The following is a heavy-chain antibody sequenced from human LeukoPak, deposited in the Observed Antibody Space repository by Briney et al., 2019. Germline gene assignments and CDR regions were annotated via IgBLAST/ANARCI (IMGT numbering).Heavy chain of an antibody. Sequence: PGGSLRLSCAASGFTFSTYALNWVRQAPGKGLEWVSYISSSSSTIYYADSVKGRFTISRDNAKNSLYLQMNSLRAEDTAVYYCARVAYWYYGSGRDRGLDYWGQGTLVTVSS. D-gene: IGHD3-10*01. J-gene: IGHJ4*02. V-gene: IGHV3-48*01. CDR3: ARVAYWYYGSGRDRGLDY. CDR2: ISSSSSTI. CDR1: GFTFSTYA.